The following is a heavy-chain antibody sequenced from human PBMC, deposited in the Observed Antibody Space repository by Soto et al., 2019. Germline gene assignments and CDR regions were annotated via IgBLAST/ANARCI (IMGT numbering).Heavy chain of an antibody. V-gene: IGHV4-30-4*08. CDR3: ARYAAVAGILDY. J-gene: IGHJ4*02. CDR2: IYYSGST. D-gene: IGHD6-19*01. Sequence: PSETLSLTCTVSGGSIISGDYYWSWIRQPPGRGLEWIGYIYYSGSTYYNPSLKSRVTLSVDTSKNQFSLTLSSVTAADTAVYYCARYAAVAGILDYWGQGTLVTVSS. CDR1: GGSIISGDYY.